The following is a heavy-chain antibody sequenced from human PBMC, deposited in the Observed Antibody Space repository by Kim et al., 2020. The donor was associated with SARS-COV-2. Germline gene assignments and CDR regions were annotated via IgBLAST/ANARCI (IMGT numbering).Heavy chain of an antibody. CDR2: INPNSGAT. Sequence: ASVKVSCKASGYTFNDYYMHWVRQAPGQGLEWMGWINPNSGATNYAQKFQGRVTMTRDTSISTAYMEVSRLRSDDTAIYYCARDEEIAVAGTGPNYFYYYGMDVWGQGTTVTVSS. D-gene: IGHD6-19*01. CDR1: GYTFNDYY. CDR3: ARDEEIAVAGTGPNYFYYYGMDV. V-gene: IGHV1-2*02. J-gene: IGHJ6*02.